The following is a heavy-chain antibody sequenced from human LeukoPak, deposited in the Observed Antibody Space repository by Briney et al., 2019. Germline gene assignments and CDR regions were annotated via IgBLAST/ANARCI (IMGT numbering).Heavy chain of an antibody. Sequence: NPGGSLRLSCTASGFTFSYAWMSWVRQAPGRGLEWVGRIKSKTDGGTSEYPAPVKGRFTISRDDSKNTLYLQMNSLKTEDTAVYYCATDGDLLTGYYRGVLDHWGQGTLVTVSS. V-gene: IGHV3-15*01. J-gene: IGHJ4*02. CDR1: GFTFSYAW. CDR3: ATDGDLLTGYYRGVLDH. CDR2: IKSKTDGGTS. D-gene: IGHD3-9*01.